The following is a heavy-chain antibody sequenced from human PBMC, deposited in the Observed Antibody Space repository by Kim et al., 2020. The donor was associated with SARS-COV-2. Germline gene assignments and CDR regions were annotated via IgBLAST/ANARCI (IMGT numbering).Heavy chain of an antibody. V-gene: IGHV3-30*18. Sequence: GGSLRLSCAASGFTFSSYGMHWVRQAPGKGLEWVAVISYDGSNKYYADSVKGRFTISRDNSKNTLYLQMNSLRAEDTAVYYCAKEDAMVRGVIIKPFDY. CDR3: AKEDAMVRGVIIKPFDY. D-gene: IGHD3-10*01. CDR2: ISYDGSNK. J-gene: IGHJ4*01. CDR1: GFTFSSYG.